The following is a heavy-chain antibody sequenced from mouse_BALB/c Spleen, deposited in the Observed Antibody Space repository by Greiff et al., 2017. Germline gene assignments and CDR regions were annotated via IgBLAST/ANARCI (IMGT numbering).Heavy chain of an antibody. J-gene: IGHJ2*01. CDR1: GFTFTDYY. CDR3: ARMAYYRYDAYYFDY. CDR2: IRNKANGYTT. Sequence: EVKLMESGGGLVQPGGSLRLSCATSGFTFTDYYMSWVRQPPGKALEWLGFIRNKANGYTTEYSASVKGRFTISRDNSQSILYLQMNTLRAEDSATYYCARMAYYRYDAYYFDYWGQGTTLTVSS. D-gene: IGHD2-14*01. V-gene: IGHV7-3*02.